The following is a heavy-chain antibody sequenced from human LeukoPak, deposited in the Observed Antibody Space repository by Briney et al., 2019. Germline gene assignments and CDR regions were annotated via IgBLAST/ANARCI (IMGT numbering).Heavy chain of an antibody. CDR2: IKQDGSEK. CDR3: ARGVLGVRGVTPPYNYYGMDV. V-gene: IGHV3-7*03. Sequence: GGSLRLSCAASGFTFSSYWMSWVRQAPGKGLEWVANIKQDGSEKYYVDSVKGRFTISRDNAKNSLYLQMNSLRAEDTAVYYCARGVLGVRGVTPPYNYYGMDVWGKGTTVTVSS. J-gene: IGHJ6*04. D-gene: IGHD3-10*01. CDR1: GFTFSSYW.